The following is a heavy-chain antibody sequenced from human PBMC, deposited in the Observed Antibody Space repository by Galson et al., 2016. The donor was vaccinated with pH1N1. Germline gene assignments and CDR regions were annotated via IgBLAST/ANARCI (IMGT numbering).Heavy chain of an antibody. V-gene: IGHV3-7*03. D-gene: IGHD3-16*01. CDR3: AGHLFSASESPFEY. CDR1: GFTFSHHW. J-gene: IGHJ4*02. CDR2: IKENGSET. Sequence: SLRLSCAASGFTFSHHWMSWVRQAPGKGLEWVANIKENGSETYYLDSVKGRFTISRDTTKHSVSLQLDSLRAEDTAVYYCAGHLFSASESPFEYWGQGALIAVS.